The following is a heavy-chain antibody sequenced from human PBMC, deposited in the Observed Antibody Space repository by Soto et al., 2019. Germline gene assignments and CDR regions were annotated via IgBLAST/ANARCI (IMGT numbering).Heavy chain of an antibody. Sequence: ASVKVSCKASGYTFTNFGINWVRQAPGQGLEWMGWISTYNGNTNYAPKLQGRVTMTTDTSTTTAYMELRSLRSDDTAVYYCARLPPNPHGASAKNNWFDTWGQGTLVTVSS. D-gene: IGHD4-17*01. V-gene: IGHV1-18*04. CDR1: GYTFTNFG. CDR2: ISTYNGNT. CDR3: ARLPPNPHGASAKNNWFDT. J-gene: IGHJ5*02.